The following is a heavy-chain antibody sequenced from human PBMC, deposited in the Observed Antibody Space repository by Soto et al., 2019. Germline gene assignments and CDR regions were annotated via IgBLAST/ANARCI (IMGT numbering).Heavy chain of an antibody. D-gene: IGHD4-4*01. CDR3: ARVLSGATVTFYGMDV. Sequence: EVQLVESGGGLVKPGGSLRLSCAASGFTFSSYSMNWVRQAPGKGLEWVSSISSSSSYIYYADSVKGRFTISRDNAKNSRYLQMNSLRAEDTAVYYCARVLSGATVTFYGMDVWGQGTTVTVSS. V-gene: IGHV3-21*01. CDR1: GFTFSSYS. CDR2: ISSSSSYI. J-gene: IGHJ6*02.